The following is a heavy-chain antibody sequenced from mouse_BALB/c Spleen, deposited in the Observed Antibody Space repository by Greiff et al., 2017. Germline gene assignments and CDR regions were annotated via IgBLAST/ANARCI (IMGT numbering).Heavy chain of an antibody. CDR3: VRAYRYGPMDY. D-gene: IGHD2-14*01. J-gene: IGHJ4*01. V-gene: IGHV10S3*01. Sequence: EVQGVESGGGLVQPKGSLKLSCAASGFTFNTNAMNWVRQAPGKGLEWVARIRSKSNNYATYYADSVKDRFTISRDDSQSMLYLQMNNLKTEDTAMYYCVRAYRYGPMDYWGQGTSVTVSS. CDR1: GFTFNTNA. CDR2: IRSKSNNYAT.